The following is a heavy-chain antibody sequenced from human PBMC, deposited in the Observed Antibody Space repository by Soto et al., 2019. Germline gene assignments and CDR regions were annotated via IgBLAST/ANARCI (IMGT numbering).Heavy chain of an antibody. CDR1: GFTFRRHG. CDR3: AKAVWKAVPATDGFDI. D-gene: IGHD1-1*01. Sequence: PGGSLRLSCAASGFTFRRHGMHWVRQAPGKGLEWLTIISYDGIQKFYTESVKGRFTITRDNSKNMVFLQMNSLRAEDTAVYYCAKAVWKAVPATDGFDIWGQGTMVTVSS. V-gene: IGHV3-30*18. CDR2: ISYDGIQK. J-gene: IGHJ3*02.